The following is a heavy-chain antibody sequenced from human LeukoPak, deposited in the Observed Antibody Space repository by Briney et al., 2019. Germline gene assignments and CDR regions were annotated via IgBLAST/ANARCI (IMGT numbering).Heavy chain of an antibody. V-gene: IGHV4-38-2*02. CDR1: GYSISSGYY. CDR2: IYHSGST. CDR3: ARADGDFLYYYYYYMDV. Sequence: PSETLPLTCTVSGYSISSGYYWGWIRQPPGKGLEWIGSIYHSGSTYYNPSLKSRVTISVDTSKNQFSLKLSSVTAADTAVYYCARADGDFLYYYYYYMDVWAKGPRSPSP. J-gene: IGHJ6*03. D-gene: IGHD4-17*01.